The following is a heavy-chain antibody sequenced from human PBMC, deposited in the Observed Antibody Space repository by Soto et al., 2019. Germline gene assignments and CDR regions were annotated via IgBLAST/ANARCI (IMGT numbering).Heavy chain of an antibody. CDR1: GGTFSSYA. Sequence: SVKVACKASGGTFSSYAIRWVRQASGHALEWMGGIIPIFGTANYAQKFQGRVTITADKSTSTAYMELSSRRSEDTAVYFCATLQTLYDILTGYYSPPTFDIWGQGTILTVSS. J-gene: IGHJ3*02. D-gene: IGHD3-9*01. V-gene: IGHV1-69*06. CDR3: ATLQTLYDILTGYYSPPTFDI. CDR2: IIPIFGTA.